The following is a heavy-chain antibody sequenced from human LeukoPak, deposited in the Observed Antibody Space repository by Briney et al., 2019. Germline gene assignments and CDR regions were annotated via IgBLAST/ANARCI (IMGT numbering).Heavy chain of an antibody. V-gene: IGHV4-4*07. Sequence: SETLSLTCTVSGGSISSYYWSWIRQPAGKGLDWIGRIYTSGSTNYNPSLKSRVTMSVDTSKNQFSLKLSSVTAADTAVYYCAREGDYYDSSGPFDPWGQGTLVTVSS. CDR2: IYTSGST. CDR1: GGSISSYY. J-gene: IGHJ5*02. D-gene: IGHD3-22*01. CDR3: AREGDYYDSSGPFDP.